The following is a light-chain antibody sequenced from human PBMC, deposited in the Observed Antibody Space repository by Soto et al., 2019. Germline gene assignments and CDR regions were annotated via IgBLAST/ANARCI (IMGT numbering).Light chain of an antibody. CDR1: QSVFDN. Sequence: EIVMTQSPATLSVSPGDRATLSCRASQSVFDNLAWYQQKPGQAPGLLIYGASTMHTGIPARFSGSGSGTEFTLTISSLQSEDFVVYYCQQYNDWPRTFGQGTKVEIK. CDR2: GAS. CDR3: QQYNDWPRT. J-gene: IGKJ1*01. V-gene: IGKV3-15*01.